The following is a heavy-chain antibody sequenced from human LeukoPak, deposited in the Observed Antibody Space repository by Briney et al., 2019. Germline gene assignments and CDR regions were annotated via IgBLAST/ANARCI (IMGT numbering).Heavy chain of an antibody. CDR1: GYTFTSYD. V-gene: IGHV1-18*01. J-gene: IGHJ5*02. CDR2: ISAYNGNT. D-gene: IGHD1-7*01. CDR3: ARNDNWNLSP. Sequence: ASVKVSCKASGYTFTSYDISWVRQAPGQGLEWMGWISAYNGNTDYAQKLQGRVTMTTDTSTSTAYMELRSLRSEDTAVYYCARNDNWNLSPWGQGTLVTVSS.